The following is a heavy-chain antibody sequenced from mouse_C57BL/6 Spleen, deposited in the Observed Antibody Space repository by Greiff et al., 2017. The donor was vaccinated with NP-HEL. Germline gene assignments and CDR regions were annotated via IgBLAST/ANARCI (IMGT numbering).Heavy chain of an antibody. CDR1: GYTFTSYW. CDR3: ARRRIGYPFDY. V-gene: IGHV1-59*01. CDR2: IDPSDSYT. J-gene: IGHJ2*01. Sequence: VQLQQPGAELVRPGTSVKLSCKASGYTFTSYWMHWVKQRPGQGLEWIGVIDPSDSYTNYNQKFKGKATLTVDTSSSTAYMQLSSLTSEDSAVYYCARRRIGYPFDYWGQGTTLTVSS. D-gene: IGHD2-2*01.